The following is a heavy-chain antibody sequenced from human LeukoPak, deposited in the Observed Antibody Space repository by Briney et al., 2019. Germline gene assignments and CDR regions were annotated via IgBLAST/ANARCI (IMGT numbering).Heavy chain of an antibody. D-gene: IGHD3-9*01. J-gene: IGHJ4*02. V-gene: IGHV3-66*01. Sequence: PGGSLRLSCAASGFTVGSNYMSWVRQAPGKGLEWVSVIYSGGSTYYADSVKGRFTISRDNSKNTLYLQMNSLRAEDTAVYYCATQDLLTGYHHFDYWGQGTLVTVSS. CDR3: ATQDLLTGYHHFDY. CDR2: IYSGGST. CDR1: GFTVGSNY.